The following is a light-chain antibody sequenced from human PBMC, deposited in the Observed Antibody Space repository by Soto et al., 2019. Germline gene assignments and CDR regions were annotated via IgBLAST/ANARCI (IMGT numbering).Light chain of an antibody. CDR2: EVT. V-gene: IGLV2-14*01. CDR3: SSYTSTTTPRV. CDR1: SSDVGGYDY. Sequence: QSALTQPASVSGSPGQSITISCTGTSSDVGGYDYVSWYQQHPGKAPKLMIYEVTNRPSGVSNRFSGSKSGNTASLTISGLQAEDEADYYCSSYTSTTTPRVFGGGTKLTV. J-gene: IGLJ3*02.